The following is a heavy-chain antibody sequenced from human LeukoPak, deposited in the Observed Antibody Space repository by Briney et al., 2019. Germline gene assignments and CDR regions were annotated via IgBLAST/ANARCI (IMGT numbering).Heavy chain of an antibody. J-gene: IGHJ4*02. V-gene: IGHV4-34*01. Sequence: WETLSLTCAVYGGSFSGYCWSWIRQPPGKGLEWIGEINHSGSTNYYPSLKSRVTISVDTSKNQFSLKLSSVTAADTAVYYCALILYSSGWYKDYWGQGTLVTVSS. CDR1: GGSFSGYC. CDR3: ALILYSSGWYKDY. D-gene: IGHD6-19*01. CDR2: INHSGST.